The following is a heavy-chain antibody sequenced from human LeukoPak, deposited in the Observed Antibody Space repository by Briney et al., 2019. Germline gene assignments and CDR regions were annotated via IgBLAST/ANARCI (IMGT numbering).Heavy chain of an antibody. CDR2: ISGGGTTI. CDR3: ARTYNIRYFDT. CDR1: GFIFSTSE. D-gene: IGHD3-9*01. Sequence: PGGSLRLSCAASGFIFSTSEMNWARQAPGKGLEWVSYISGGGTTIKYADSVRGRFTISRDNSKNTLYLQMNSLRAEDTAVYYCARTYNIRYFDTWGQGTLVTVAS. J-gene: IGHJ4*02. V-gene: IGHV3-48*03.